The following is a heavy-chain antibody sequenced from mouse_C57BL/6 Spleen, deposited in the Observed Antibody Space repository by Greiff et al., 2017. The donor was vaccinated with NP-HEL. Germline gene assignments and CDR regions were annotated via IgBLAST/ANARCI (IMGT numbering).Heavy chain of an antibody. CDR1: GLSITTGNYR. D-gene: IGHD2-12*01. Sequence: EVQLQESGPGLVKPSQTVFLTCTVTGLSITTGNYRWSWIRQFPGNKLEWIGYIYYSGTITYNPSLTSRTTITRDTPKNQFFLEMNSLTAEDTATYYCARYSHGGAMDYWGQGTSVTVSS. V-gene: IGHV3-5*01. CDR3: ARYSHGGAMDY. CDR2: IYYSGTI. J-gene: IGHJ4*01.